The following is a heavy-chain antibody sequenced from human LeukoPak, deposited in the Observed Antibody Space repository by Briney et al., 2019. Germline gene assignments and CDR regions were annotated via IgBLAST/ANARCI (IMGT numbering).Heavy chain of an antibody. V-gene: IGHV4-39*01. CDR1: GGSISSSSYY. CDR3: ARPITPGVYSSMFGLKTFDAFDI. J-gene: IGHJ3*02. CDR2: IYYSGST. Sequence: PSETLSLTCTVSGGSISSSSYYWGWIRQPPGKGLEWIGSIYYSGSTSYNPSLKSRVTISVDTSKNQFSLKLSSVTAADTAVYYCARPITPGVYSSMFGLKTFDAFDIWGQGIMVTVSS. D-gene: IGHD6-13*01.